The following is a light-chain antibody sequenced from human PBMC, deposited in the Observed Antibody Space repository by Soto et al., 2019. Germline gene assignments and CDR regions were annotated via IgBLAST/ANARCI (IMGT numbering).Light chain of an antibody. CDR2: AAS. CDR1: QSISSS. V-gene: IGKV1-12*01. CDR3: QQRYSVTIT. J-gene: IGKJ5*01. Sequence: TITCRASQSISSSLAWYHQKPGTAPKLLIYAASTLQSGVPSRFSGSGSGTDVTLTISRLQTEDFATYYCQQRYSVTITFCQGTRLEI.